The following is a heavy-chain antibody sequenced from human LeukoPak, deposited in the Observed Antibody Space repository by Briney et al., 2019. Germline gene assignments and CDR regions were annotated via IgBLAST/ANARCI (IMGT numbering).Heavy chain of an antibody. CDR2: INHSGST. J-gene: IGHJ5*02. V-gene: IGHV4-34*01. D-gene: IGHD6-19*01. CDR1: GGSFSGYY. Sequence: SETLSLTCAVYGGSFSGYYWSWIRQPPGKGLEWIGEINHSGSTNYNPSLKSRVTISVDTSKNQFSLKLSSVTAADTAVYYCARDHRYSSGAQFDPWGQGTLVTVSS. CDR3: ARDHRYSSGAQFDP.